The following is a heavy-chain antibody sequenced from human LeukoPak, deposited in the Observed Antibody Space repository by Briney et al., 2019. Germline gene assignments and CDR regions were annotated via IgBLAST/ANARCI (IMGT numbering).Heavy chain of an antibody. CDR3: ARAAADDFDY. J-gene: IGHJ4*02. D-gene: IGHD6-13*01. Sequence: GGSLRLSCAASGFTFSRYWMSWVRQAPGKGLEWVSYISSSGSTIYYADSVKGRFTISRDNAKNSLYLQMNSLRAEDTAVYYCARAAADDFDYWGQGTLVTVSS. V-gene: IGHV3-48*03. CDR2: ISSSGSTI. CDR1: GFTFSRYW.